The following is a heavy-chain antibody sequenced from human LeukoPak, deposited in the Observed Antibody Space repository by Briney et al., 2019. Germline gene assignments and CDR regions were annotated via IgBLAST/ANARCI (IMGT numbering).Heavy chain of an antibody. CDR2: ISSDGSNQ. CDR1: GFTFSNYA. D-gene: IGHD3-10*01. CDR3: ARSFTMVTNWFDP. J-gene: IGHJ5*02. Sequence: GGSLRLSCAASGFTFSNYAFHWVRQAPGKGLEWVAVISSDGSNQYYADSVKGRFTISRDNSKNTLYLQMNSLRAEDTAVYYCARSFTMVTNWFDPWGQGTLVTVSS. V-gene: IGHV3-30-3*01.